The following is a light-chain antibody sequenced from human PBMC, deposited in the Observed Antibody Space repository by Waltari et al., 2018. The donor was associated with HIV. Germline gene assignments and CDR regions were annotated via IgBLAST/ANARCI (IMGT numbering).Light chain of an antibody. CDR3: HQYADSPRT. CDR2: GAS. CDR1: QSVSSSY. V-gene: IGKV3-20*01. J-gene: IGKJ2*01. Sequence: EIVLTQSPGTLSLSPGERATLSCRASQSVSSSYLAWYQQKPGQAPRLLIYGASSRATGIPDRFSGSGSGTDFTLTISRLEPEDFAVYYCHQYADSPRTFGQGTRLDIK.